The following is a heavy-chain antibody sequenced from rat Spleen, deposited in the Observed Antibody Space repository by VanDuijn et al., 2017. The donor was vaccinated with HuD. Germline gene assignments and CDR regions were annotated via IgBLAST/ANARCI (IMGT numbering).Heavy chain of an antibody. CDR2: ISYDGSST. CDR1: GFTFSDYY. CDR3: ARHDYSSYMDY. J-gene: IGHJ2*01. D-gene: IGHD1-2*01. Sequence: EVRLVESGGGLVQPGRSLKLSCAASGFTFSDYYMAWVRQAPTTGLEWVATISYDGSSTYYRDSVKGRFTISRDNAKSTLYLQMNSLRSEDTATYYCARHDYSSYMDYWGQGVMVTVSS. V-gene: IGHV5-22*01.